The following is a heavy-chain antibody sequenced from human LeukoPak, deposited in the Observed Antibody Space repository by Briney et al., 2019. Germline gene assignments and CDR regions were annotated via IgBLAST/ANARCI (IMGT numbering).Heavy chain of an antibody. CDR3: ARQGSYYYDSSGVIDAFDI. CDR2: IYYSGST. Sequence: PSETLSLTCTVPGGSISSSSYYWGWIRQPPGKGLEWIGSIYYSGSTYYNPSLKSRVTISVDTSKNQFSLKLSSVTAADTAVYYCARQGSYYYDSSGVIDAFDIWGQGTMVTVSS. V-gene: IGHV4-39*01. J-gene: IGHJ3*02. CDR1: GGSISSSSYY. D-gene: IGHD3-22*01.